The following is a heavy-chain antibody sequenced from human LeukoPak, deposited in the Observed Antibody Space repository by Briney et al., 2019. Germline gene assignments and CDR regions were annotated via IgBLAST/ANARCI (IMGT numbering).Heavy chain of an antibody. V-gene: IGHV3-30*02. CDR3: ANGPHYNILTGFYKVRSHLDY. CDR1: GFTFSSYG. Sequence: GGSLRLSCAASGFTFSSYGMHWVRQAPGKGLEWVAFIRYDGSNKYYADSVKGRFTISRDNAKNSLYLQMNSLRAEDTAVYYCANGPHYNILTGFYKVRSHLDYWGQGTLVTVSS. CDR2: IRYDGSNK. J-gene: IGHJ4*02. D-gene: IGHD3-9*01.